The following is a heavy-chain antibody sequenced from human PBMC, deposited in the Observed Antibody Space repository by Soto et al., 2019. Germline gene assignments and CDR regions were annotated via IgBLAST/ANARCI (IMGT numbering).Heavy chain of an antibody. V-gene: IGHV3-23*01. CDR1: GCTFSSDA. CDR2: ISGSGGST. Sequence: PGGSLRLSGAASGCTFSSDAMSGERKTPGKGLEWVSAISGSGGSTYYAGSVKGRFTISRDNSKNTLYLQMNSLRAEDTAVYYCAKDLRYCSGGSCYAPPDAFDIWGQGTMVTVSS. J-gene: IGHJ3*02. D-gene: IGHD2-15*01. CDR3: AKDLRYCSGGSCYAPPDAFDI.